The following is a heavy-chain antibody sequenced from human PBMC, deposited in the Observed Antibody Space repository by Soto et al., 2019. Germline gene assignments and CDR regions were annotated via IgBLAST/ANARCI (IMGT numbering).Heavy chain of an antibody. V-gene: IGHV4-34*01. CDR3: ASRIPRDILTGYYRLNWFDP. CDR1: GGSFSGYY. Sequence: SETLSLTCAVYGGSFSGYYWSWIRQPPGKGLEWIGEINHSGSTNYNPSLKSRVTISVDTSKNQFSLKLSSVTAADTAVYYCASRIPRDILTGYYRLNWFDPWGQGTLVT. J-gene: IGHJ5*02. D-gene: IGHD3-9*01. CDR2: INHSGST.